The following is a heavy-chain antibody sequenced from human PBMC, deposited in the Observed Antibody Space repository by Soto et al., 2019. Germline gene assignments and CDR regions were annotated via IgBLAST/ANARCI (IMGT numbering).Heavy chain of an antibody. CDR2: IIPIFGTA. CDR3: ARVNDFWSGYYQPFDY. V-gene: IGHV1-69*13. D-gene: IGHD3-3*01. J-gene: IGHJ4*02. Sequence: SVKVSCKASGGTFSSYAISWVRQAPGQGLEWMGGIIPIFGTANYAQKFQGRVTITADESTSTAYMELSSLRSEDTAVYYCARVNDFWSGYYQPFDYWGQGTLVTVSS. CDR1: GGTFSSYA.